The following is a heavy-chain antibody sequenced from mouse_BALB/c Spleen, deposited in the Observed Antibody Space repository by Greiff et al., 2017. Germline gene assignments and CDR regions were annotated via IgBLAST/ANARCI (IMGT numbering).Heavy chain of an antibody. V-gene: IGHV1S135*01. CDR1: GYAFTSYN. CDR3: ARGENYDYGWFAY. J-gene: IGHJ3*01. CDR2: IDPYNGGT. D-gene: IGHD2-4*01. Sequence: EVKLQESGPELVKPGASVKVSCKASGYAFTSYNMYWVKQSHGKSLEWIGYIDPYNGGTSYNQKFKGKATLTVDKSSSTAYMHLNSLTSEDSAVYYCARGENYDYGWFAYWGQGTLVTVSA.